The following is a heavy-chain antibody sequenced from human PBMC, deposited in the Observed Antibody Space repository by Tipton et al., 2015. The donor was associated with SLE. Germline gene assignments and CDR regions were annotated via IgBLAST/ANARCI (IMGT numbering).Heavy chain of an antibody. J-gene: IGHJ6*04. D-gene: IGHD2-2*01. V-gene: IGHV1-69*06. CDR1: GGTFTNYA. CDR3: SAASSPRDYHMDV. Sequence: QVQLVQSGAEVKKPGSSVRVSCKTSGGTFTNYAFNWVRQAPGQGLEWVGKIVPLFGTTDYAPNFQGRVTFTADKSTKTAYMEVSSLTSADSAVYYCSAASSPRDYHMDVWGKGTAVSVSS. CDR2: IVPLFGTT.